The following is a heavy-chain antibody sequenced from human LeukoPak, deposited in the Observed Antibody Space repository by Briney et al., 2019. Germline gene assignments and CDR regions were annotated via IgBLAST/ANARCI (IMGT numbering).Heavy chain of an antibody. Sequence: GASVKVSCKASGCTFTGYYMHWVRQAPGQGLEWMGWINPNSGGTNYAQKFQGRVTMTRDTSISTAYMELSRLRSDDTAVYYCARVSGKYSSSSDIWGQGTMVTVSS. J-gene: IGHJ3*02. D-gene: IGHD6-6*01. CDR3: ARVSGKYSSSSDI. CDR2: INPNSGGT. CDR1: GCTFTGYY. V-gene: IGHV1-2*02.